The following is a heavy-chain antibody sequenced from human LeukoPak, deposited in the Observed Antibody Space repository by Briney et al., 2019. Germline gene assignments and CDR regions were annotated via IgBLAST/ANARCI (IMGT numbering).Heavy chain of an antibody. CDR1: GGSISSSSYY. CDR3: AGTLSSGWAHQNYWYFDL. D-gene: IGHD6-19*01. V-gene: IGHV4-39*07. CDR2: INHSGST. Sequence: SETLSLTCTVSGGSISSSSYYWSWIRQPPGKGLEWIGEINHSGSTNYNPSLKSRVTISVDTSKNQFSLKLSSVTAADTAVYYCAGTLSSGWAHQNYWYFDLWGRGTLVTVSS. J-gene: IGHJ2*01.